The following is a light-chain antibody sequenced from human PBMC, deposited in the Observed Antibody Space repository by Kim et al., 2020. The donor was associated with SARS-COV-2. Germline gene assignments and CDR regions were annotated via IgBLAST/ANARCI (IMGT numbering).Light chain of an antibody. CDR2: GNS. V-gene: IGLV1-44*01. Sequence: QSVLSQPPSASGAPGQRVTISCSGSSSNIGRNPVNWYQQLPGTAPKLLIYGNSQRPSGVHDRFSGSKSGTSASLAISGLQTEDEADYFCAARDDPLSGPVFGGGTKLTVL. CDR3: AARDDPLSGPV. CDR1: SSNIGRNP. J-gene: IGLJ3*02.